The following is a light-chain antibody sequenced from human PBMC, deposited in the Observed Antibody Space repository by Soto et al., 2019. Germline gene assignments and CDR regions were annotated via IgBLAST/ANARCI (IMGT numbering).Light chain of an antibody. V-gene: IGKV3-20*01. CDR3: QHYGTSPPVT. J-gene: IGKJ4*01. CDR2: AAI. CDR1: QGISSTS. Sequence: EVVLTQSPGILSVSPGERATLSCRASQGISSTSLGWYQQRPGQAPRLLISAAINRAAGIPDRFSGSGSWTDFTLIIGRLEPEDFAVYYCQHYGTSPPVTFGGGTRVEIK.